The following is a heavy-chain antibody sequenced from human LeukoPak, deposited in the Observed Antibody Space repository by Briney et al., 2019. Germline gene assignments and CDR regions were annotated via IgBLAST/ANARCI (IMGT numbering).Heavy chain of an antibody. CDR2: ISSSSSYI. V-gene: IGHV3-21*01. J-gene: IGHJ2*01. D-gene: IGHD3-22*01. CDR1: GFTFSSYS. CDR3: AGDMDYYDSSEYFDL. Sequence: GGSLRLSCAASGFTFSSYSMNWVRQAPGKGLEWVSSISSSSSYIYYADSVKGRFTISRDNAKNSLYLQMNSLRAEDTAVYYCAGDMDYYDSSEYFDLWGRGTLVTVSS.